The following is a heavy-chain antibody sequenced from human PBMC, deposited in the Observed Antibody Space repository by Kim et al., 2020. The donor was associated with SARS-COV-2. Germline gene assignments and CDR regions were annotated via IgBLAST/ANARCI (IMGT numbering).Heavy chain of an antibody. J-gene: IGHJ4*02. CDR2: ISFGGVT. V-gene: IGHV3-23*01. Sequence: GGSLRLSCAASGFTFSNYGVSWVRQAPGKGLEWVSAISFGGVTDYADSVRGRFTTSRDNPKSTVYLQMNSLRAEDTAVYYCAGICGTTSCSDEHWGPGTLVTLSS. D-gene: IGHD2-2*01. CDR3: AGICGTTSCSDEH. CDR1: GFTFSNYG.